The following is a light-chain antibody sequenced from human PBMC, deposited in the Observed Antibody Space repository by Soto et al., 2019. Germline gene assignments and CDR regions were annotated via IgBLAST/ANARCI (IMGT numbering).Light chain of an antibody. Sequence: GDSFTITCRASQSISSWLAWYQQKPGKAPKLLIYDASALPRGVPSRCSGSGSGTKFTLPIASLQPDDFATYYCQQYETFSGTLGPGTKVDIK. V-gene: IGKV1-5*01. CDR3: QQYETFSGT. J-gene: IGKJ1*01. CDR2: DAS. CDR1: QSISSW.